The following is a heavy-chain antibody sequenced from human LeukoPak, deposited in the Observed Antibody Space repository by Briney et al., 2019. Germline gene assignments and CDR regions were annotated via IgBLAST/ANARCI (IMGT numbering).Heavy chain of an antibody. Sequence: SETLSLTCTVSGASINSYYWGWIRQPPGEGLEWIGYIYYSGSSNYNPSLKSRVTISVDTSKSQFSLKLSSVTAADTAVYYCARGPPRFCAGDCYLRYFDYWGQGTRVTVSS. CDR1: GASINSYY. J-gene: IGHJ4*02. CDR3: ARGPPRFCAGDCYLRYFDY. D-gene: IGHD2-21*02. V-gene: IGHV4-59*01. CDR2: IYYSGSS.